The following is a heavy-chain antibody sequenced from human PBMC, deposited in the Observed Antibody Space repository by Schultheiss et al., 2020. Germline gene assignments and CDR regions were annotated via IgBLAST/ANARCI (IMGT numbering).Heavy chain of an antibody. Sequence: GGSLRLSCAASGFTFSSYGMHWVRQAPGKGLEWVSYISSSGSTIYYADSVKGRFTISRDNAKNSLYLQMNSLRAEDTAVYYCARGGGSRRSYYYYGMDVWGQGTTVTVSS. CDR1: GFTFSSYG. J-gene: IGHJ6*02. V-gene: IGHV3-48*04. CDR2: ISSSGSTI. CDR3: ARGGGSRRSYYYYGMDV. D-gene: IGHD6-13*01.